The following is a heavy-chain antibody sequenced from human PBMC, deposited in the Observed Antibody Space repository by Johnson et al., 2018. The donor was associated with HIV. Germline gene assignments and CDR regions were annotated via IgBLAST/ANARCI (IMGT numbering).Heavy chain of an antibody. CDR3: ARWVMVRGREAFDI. V-gene: IGHV3-33*01. D-gene: IGHD3-10*01. CDR2: MWYDGSNK. J-gene: IGHJ3*02. CDR1: GFTFSTYG. Sequence: QVQLVESGGGVVQPGRSLRLSCAASGFTFSTYGMHWVRQAPGKGLEWVAVMWYDGSNKYYADSVKGRFTISRDNSKNTLYLQMNSLRAEDTAVYYCARWVMVRGREAFDIWGQGTMVTVSS.